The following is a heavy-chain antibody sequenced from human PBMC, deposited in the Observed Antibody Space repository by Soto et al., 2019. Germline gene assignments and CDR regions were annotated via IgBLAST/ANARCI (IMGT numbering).Heavy chain of an antibody. D-gene: IGHD2-15*01. CDR3: ARGYCSGGSCYSENWFDP. J-gene: IGHJ5*02. Sequence: GGSLRLSCAASGFTFSSYDMHWVRQATGKGLEWVSAIGTAGDTYYPGSVKGRFTISRENAKNSLYLQMNSLRAGDTAVYYCARGYCSGGSCYSENWFDPWGQGTLVTV. CDR1: GFTFSSYD. V-gene: IGHV3-13*01. CDR2: IGTAGDT.